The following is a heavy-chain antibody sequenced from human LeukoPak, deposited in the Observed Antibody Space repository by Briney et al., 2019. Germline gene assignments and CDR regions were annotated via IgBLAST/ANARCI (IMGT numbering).Heavy chain of an antibody. CDR1: GGTFSSYA. D-gene: IGHD2/OR15-2a*01. Sequence: ASVKVSCKASGGTFSSYAISWARQAPGQGLEWMGGIIPIFGTANHAQKFQGRVTITADESTSTVYMELSSLRSEDTAVYYCARASMTRYPSDYWGQGTLVTVSS. CDR3: ARASMTRYPSDY. V-gene: IGHV1-69*13. J-gene: IGHJ4*02. CDR2: IIPIFGTA.